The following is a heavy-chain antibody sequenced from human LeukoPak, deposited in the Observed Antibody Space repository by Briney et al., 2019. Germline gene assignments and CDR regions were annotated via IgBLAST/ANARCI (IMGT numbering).Heavy chain of an antibody. CDR1: GGSISSYY. J-gene: IGHJ3*02. D-gene: IGHD2-21*02. CDR3: ARVYCGGDCYSAGAFDI. Sequence: TSETLSLTCTVSGGSISSYYWSWIRQPPGKGLEWIGYIYYSGSTNYNPSLKSRVTISVDTSKNQFSLKLSSVTAADTAVYYCARVYCGGDCYSAGAFDIWGQGTMVTVSS. V-gene: IGHV4-59*01. CDR2: IYYSGST.